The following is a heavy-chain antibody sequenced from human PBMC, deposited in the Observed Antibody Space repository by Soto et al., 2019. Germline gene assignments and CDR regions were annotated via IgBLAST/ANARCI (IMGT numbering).Heavy chain of an antibody. CDR3: ARGSFDYGVYHDY. J-gene: IGHJ4*02. D-gene: IGHD4-17*01. Sequence: SETLSLTCTVSGGSVSSGSYYWSWIRQPPGKGLEWIGYIYYSGSTNYNPSLKSRVTISVDTSKNQFSLKLSSVTAADTAVYYWARGSFDYGVYHDYWGQGTLVTVSS. CDR1: GGSVSSGSYY. V-gene: IGHV4-61*01. CDR2: IYYSGST.